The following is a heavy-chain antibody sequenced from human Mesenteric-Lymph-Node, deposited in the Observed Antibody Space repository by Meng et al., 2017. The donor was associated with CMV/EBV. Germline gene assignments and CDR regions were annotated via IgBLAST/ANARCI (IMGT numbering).Heavy chain of an antibody. Sequence: SETLSLTCSVSGGSISSSSYYWGWIRQPPGKGLEWVASIYYSGSTYYNVALKGRVTISEDTSKNQFSLKLSSVTAADTAVYYCAGTSPQTGTVDYWGQGTLVTVSS. CDR2: IYYSGST. V-gene: IGHV4-39*07. J-gene: IGHJ4*02. D-gene: IGHD1-14*01. CDR1: GGSISSSSYY. CDR3: AGTSPQTGTVDY.